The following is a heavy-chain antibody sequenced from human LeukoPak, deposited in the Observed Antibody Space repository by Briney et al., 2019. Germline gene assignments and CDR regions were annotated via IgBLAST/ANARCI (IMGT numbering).Heavy chain of an antibody. J-gene: IGHJ4*02. D-gene: IGHD2-2*01. CDR3: ARRQGCSSTSCPPDY. CDR1: GYIFTSYW. V-gene: IGHV5-51*01. CDR2: ISPGDSDT. Sequence: GESLKISCKGSGYIFTSYWIGWVRQMPGKGLEWMGIISPGDSDTAYSPSFQGQVTISADKSINTAYLQWNSLKASDTAMYYCARRQGCSSTSCPPDYWGQGTLVTVSP.